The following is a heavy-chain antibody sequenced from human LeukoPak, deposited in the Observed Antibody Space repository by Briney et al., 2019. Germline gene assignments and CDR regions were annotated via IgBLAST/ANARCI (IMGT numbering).Heavy chain of an antibody. CDR3: ARYYYGSGSEFRYYFDY. D-gene: IGHD3-10*01. V-gene: IGHV5-10-1*01. CDR2: LSPSASYT. J-gene: IGHJ4*02. Sequence: WIRQPPGMGLEGRGWLSPSASYTNYRPSFQGHVTISPDKSISTAYLQWSSLKASDTAMYYCARYYYGSGSEFRYYFDYWGQGTLVTVSS.